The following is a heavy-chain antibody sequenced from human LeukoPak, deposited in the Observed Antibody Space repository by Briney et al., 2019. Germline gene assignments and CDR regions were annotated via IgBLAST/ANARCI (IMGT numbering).Heavy chain of an antibody. CDR1: GGSISSYY. J-gene: IGHJ4*02. D-gene: IGHD3-16*01. CDR3: AARGRGSYFGY. V-gene: IGHV4-59*01. CDR2: IYYSGST. Sequence: SETLSLTCTLSGGSISSYYWSWIRQPPGKGLEWIGYIYYSGSTNYNPSLKSRVTISVDTSKNQFSLKLSSVTAADTAVYYCAARGRGSYFGYWGQGTLVTVSS.